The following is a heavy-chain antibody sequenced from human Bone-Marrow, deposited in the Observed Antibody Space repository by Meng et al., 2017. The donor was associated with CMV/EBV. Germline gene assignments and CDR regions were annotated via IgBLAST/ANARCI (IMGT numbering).Heavy chain of an antibody. V-gene: IGHV1-2*02. Sequence: QVQPVQAGAEVKKPGASVKVSCKASGYTVTDYYIHWVRQAPGQWLEWMGWINPNDDTNYAQNFQGRVTMTRDMSINTVYMELSRLTSDGTAVYYCARSSGWSRFDYWGLGTLVTVSS. J-gene: IGHJ4*02. CDR2: INPNDDT. CDR3: ARSSGWSRFDY. CDR1: GYTVTDYY. D-gene: IGHD6-19*01.